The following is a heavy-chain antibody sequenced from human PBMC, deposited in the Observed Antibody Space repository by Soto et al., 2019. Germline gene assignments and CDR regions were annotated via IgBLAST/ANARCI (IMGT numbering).Heavy chain of an antibody. D-gene: IGHD3-22*01. Sequence: GGSLRLSCTGSGFNFANYALTWVRQAPGKGLEWVGFIRGETNGGTADYAASLKGRITISRDDSKSIAYLEINSLQTEDAAVYYCTRYYYESSGYYVYWGQGTLVTVSS. V-gene: IGHV3-49*04. CDR2: IRGETNGGTA. CDR1: GFNFANYA. CDR3: TRYYYESSGYYVY. J-gene: IGHJ4*02.